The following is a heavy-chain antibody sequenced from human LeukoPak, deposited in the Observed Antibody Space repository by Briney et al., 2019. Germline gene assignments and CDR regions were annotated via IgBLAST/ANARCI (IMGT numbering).Heavy chain of an antibody. V-gene: IGHV4-4*09. CDR3: EGAFCSSISCYGLDWFDP. D-gene: IGHD2-2*01. CDR2: IYTCRSN. Sequence: AETLSLTRTVSGGSLCSYLWSWMRPPPGKGLEWIGYIYTCRSNIYNPSLESRDPISRHASKHLFSLKVSSVTAADSAVLYCEGAFCSSISCYGLDWFDPWGQGTLVTVSS. J-gene: IGHJ5*02. CDR1: GGSLCSYL.